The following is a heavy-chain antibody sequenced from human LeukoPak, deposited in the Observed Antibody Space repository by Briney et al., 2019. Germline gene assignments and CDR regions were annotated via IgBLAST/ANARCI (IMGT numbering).Heavy chain of an antibody. CDR1: GFTFNSYA. V-gene: IGHV3-23*01. D-gene: IGHD5-24*01. CDR3: ARRFRD. J-gene: IGHJ4*02. Sequence: GGSLRLSCAASGFTFNSYAMTWVRQAPGKGLEWVSAVSGSGGSTYYPDSVEGRFTISRDNAKNSLYLQMNSLRVEDTAIYYCARRFRDWGQGTLVTVSS. CDR2: VSGSGGST.